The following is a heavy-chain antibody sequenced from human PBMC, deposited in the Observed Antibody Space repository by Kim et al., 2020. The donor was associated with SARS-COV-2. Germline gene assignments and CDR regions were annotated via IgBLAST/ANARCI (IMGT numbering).Heavy chain of an antibody. Sequence: IYYADSVKGRFTISRDNAKNSLYLQMNGLRAEDTAVYYCAIAVAGALGDYWGQGTLVTVSS. CDR3: AIAVAGALGDY. V-gene: IGHV3-21*01. CDR2: I. J-gene: IGHJ4*02. D-gene: IGHD6-19*01.